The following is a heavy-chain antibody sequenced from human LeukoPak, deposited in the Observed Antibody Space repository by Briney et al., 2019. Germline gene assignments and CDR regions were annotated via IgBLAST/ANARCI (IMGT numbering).Heavy chain of an antibody. J-gene: IGHJ3*02. V-gene: IGHV3-66*01. D-gene: IGHD2-2*01. CDR1: GFTVSSNY. CDR3: ARAYCTTSSCLLGFDI. Sequence: PGGSLRLSCAASGFTVSSNYMNWVRQAPGKGLEWVSVIYTGGNTYYADSVKGRFTISRDKSKNTVYLQMNSQRDEDAAVYYCARAYCTTSSCLLGFDIWGQGTKVTVSS. CDR2: IYTGGNT.